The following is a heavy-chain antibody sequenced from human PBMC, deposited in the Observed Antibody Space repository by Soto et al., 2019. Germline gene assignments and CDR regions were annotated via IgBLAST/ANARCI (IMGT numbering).Heavy chain of an antibody. Sequence: SETLSLTCTVSGASINTHYWSWIRQPPGRGLEWIGQVFYSGSTNYNPSLKSRVTISIDTSTKQFSLKLTSVTAADTAVYYCARYFMVPVDFFDYWGQGTLVTVYS. CDR1: GASINTHY. D-gene: IGHD3-10*01. CDR3: ARYFMVPVDFFDY. V-gene: IGHV4-59*11. CDR2: VFYSGST. J-gene: IGHJ4*02.